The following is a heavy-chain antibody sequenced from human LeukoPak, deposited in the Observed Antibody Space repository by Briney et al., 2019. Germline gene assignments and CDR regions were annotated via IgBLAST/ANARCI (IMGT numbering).Heavy chain of an antibody. CDR1: GFTFSRYG. CDR3: ARRATTERGHSYGLDF. Sequence: PGGSLRLSCAASGFTFSRYGMFWVRQAPGKGLEWVAFMRYDGSNKYYADSVKGRFTISRDNSKNTLYLQMNSLRAEDTAMYYCARRATTERGHSYGLDFWGQGTLVTVSS. CDR2: MRYDGSNK. V-gene: IGHV3-30*02. J-gene: IGHJ4*02. D-gene: IGHD5-18*01.